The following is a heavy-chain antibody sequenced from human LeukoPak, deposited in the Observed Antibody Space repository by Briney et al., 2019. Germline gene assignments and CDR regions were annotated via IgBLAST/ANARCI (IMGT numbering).Heavy chain of an antibody. Sequence: GGSLRLSCAASGLTFSDYYMSWIRQAPGKGLEWVSCISSSSSYTNYADSVKGRFTISRDDAKNSLYLQMNSLRAEDTAVYYCARGHYELWYWGQGTLVTVSS. J-gene: IGHJ1*01. CDR2: ISSSSSYT. CDR1: GLTFSDYY. V-gene: IGHV3-11*06. D-gene: IGHD3-16*01. CDR3: ARGHYELWY.